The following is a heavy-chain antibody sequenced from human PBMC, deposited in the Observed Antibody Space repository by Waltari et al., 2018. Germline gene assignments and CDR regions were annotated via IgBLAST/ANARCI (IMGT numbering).Heavy chain of an antibody. CDR2: IKQDGSEK. Sequence: EVQLVVSGGDLVQPGGALSLSCAASGFTFSTYWMSWVRQDPGRGLEWVTNIKQDGSEKLYVDSVKGRFTISRDNARNSLYLQMNSLGGEDTAVYYCARVSWDTITRKGIDYWGLGTLVIVSS. CDR3: ARVSWDTITRKGIDY. D-gene: IGHD1-26*01. CDR1: GFTFSTYW. V-gene: IGHV3-7*01. J-gene: IGHJ4*02.